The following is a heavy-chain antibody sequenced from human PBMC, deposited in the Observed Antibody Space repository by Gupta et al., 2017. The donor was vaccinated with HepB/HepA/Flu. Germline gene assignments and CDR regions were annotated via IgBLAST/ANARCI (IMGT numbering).Heavy chain of an antibody. Sequence: EVQVLESGGGLVQPGGSLRLSCAASGFTFSSYAMSWVRQAPGKGLEWVSAISGSGGSTFYADSVKGRFTISRDNSKNTLYLQMNRLRGEDTAVYYCAKDRCTSWQPNWFDPWCQGTLVTVSS. CDR2: ISGSGGST. CDR3: AKDRCTSWQPNWFDP. D-gene: IGHD6-13*01. J-gene: IGHJ5*02. CDR1: GFTFSSYA. V-gene: IGHV3-23*01.